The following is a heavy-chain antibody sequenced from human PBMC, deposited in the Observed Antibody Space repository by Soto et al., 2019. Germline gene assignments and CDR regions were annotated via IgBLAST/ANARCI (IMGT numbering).Heavy chain of an antibody. D-gene: IGHD6-13*01. CDR3: RSSSRYSTDV. CDR2: IYGTGNT. V-gene: IGHV4-39*01. J-gene: IGHJ6*02. Sequence: QLQLQESGPGLVKPSETLSLSCTVSGGSITSSFYWGWIRQPPGKGLEWIGSIYGTGNTYYNPSRMGRVTISPDTSKTQSSLTLISVAAEDTAVSYCRSSSRYSTDVWGQGATVTVSS. CDR1: GGSITSSFY.